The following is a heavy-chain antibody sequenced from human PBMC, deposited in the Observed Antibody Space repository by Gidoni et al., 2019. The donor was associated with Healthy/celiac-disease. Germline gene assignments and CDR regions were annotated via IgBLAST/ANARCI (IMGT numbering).Heavy chain of an antibody. J-gene: IGHJ3*02. CDR1: RITFGYNA. CDR3: TRDRTGTTKPYAFDS. Sequence: VQLVESGGAVVQPGRSLRLSCPASRITFGYNALRWFHQAPSKGREWVGFIRSKAYGGTTEYAASVKGRFTIARDDSKSIAYLQMNSLKTEDTAVYYCTRDRTGTTKPYAFDSWGQGTMVTVSS. CDR2: IRSKAYGGTT. V-gene: IGHV3-49*03. D-gene: IGHD1-7*01.